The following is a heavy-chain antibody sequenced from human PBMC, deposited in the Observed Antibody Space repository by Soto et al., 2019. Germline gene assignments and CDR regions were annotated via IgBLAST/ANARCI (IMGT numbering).Heavy chain of an antibody. D-gene: IGHD6-19*01. V-gene: IGHV3-23*01. J-gene: IGHJ5*02. CDR3: AKFIAVAGRFQKGWFDP. CDR2: ISGSGGST. Sequence: GGSLRLSCAASGFTFSSYAMSWVRQAPGKGLEWVSAISGSGGSTYYADSVKGRFTISRDNSKNTLYLQMNSLRAEDTAIYYCAKFIAVAGRFQKGWFDPWGQGTLVTVSS. CDR1: GFTFSSYA.